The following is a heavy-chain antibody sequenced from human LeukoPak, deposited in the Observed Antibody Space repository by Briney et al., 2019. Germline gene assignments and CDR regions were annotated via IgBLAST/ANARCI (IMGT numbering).Heavy chain of an antibody. CDR3: ARTYSSSWGYYYYYYMDV. J-gene: IGHJ6*03. CDR2: IYYSGST. CDR1: GGSISSYY. V-gene: IGHV4-59*01. D-gene: IGHD6-13*01. Sequence: SETLSLTCTVSGGSISSYYWSWIRQPPGKGLEWIGYIYYSGSTNYNPSRKSRVTISVDTSKNQFSLKLSSVTAADTAVYYCARTYSSSWGYYYYYYMDVWGKGTTVTVSS.